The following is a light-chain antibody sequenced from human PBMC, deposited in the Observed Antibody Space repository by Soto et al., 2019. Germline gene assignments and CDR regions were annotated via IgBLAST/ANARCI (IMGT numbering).Light chain of an antibody. CDR2: LNSDGGH. CDR3: HAWGTGYVV. CDR1: SGHSSYA. V-gene: IGLV4-69*01. J-gene: IGLJ2*01. Sequence: QSVLTQSPSASASLGASVKLTCTLSSGHSSYAIAWHQQRAEMGPRYLMKLNSDGGHTKVDGLPDRFAGSSSGVERYLTISSHQSDDGAGNHCHAWGTGYVVFAGGAKLIVL.